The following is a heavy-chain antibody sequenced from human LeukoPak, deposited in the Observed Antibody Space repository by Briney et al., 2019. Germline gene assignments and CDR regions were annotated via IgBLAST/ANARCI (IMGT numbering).Heavy chain of an antibody. D-gene: IGHD6-13*01. V-gene: IGHV1-24*01. J-gene: IGHJ4*02. CDR1: GYTLTELS. CDR2: FDPEDGET. CDR3: ATYTYSSSWYLV. Sequence: ASVKVSCKVSGYTLTELSMHWVRQAPGKGLGWMGGFDPEDGETIYAQKFQGRVTMTEDTSTDTAYMELSSLRSEDTAVYYCATYTYSSSWYLVWGQGTLVTVSS.